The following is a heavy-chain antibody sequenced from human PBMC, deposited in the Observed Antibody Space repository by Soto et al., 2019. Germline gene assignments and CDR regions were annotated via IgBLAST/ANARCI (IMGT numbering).Heavy chain of an antibody. CDR2: IIPIFGTA. V-gene: IGHV1-69*01. J-gene: IGHJ4*02. CDR1: GGTFSSYA. D-gene: IGHD3-10*01. Sequence: QVQLVQSGAEVKKPGSSVKVSCKASGGTFSSYAISWVRQAPGQGLEWMGGIIPIFGTANYAQKFQGRVTITADEVTRTAYRELSSLRSEDTAVYYCARDSLLWFGHSTYYFDYWGQGTLVTVSS. CDR3: ARDSLLWFGHSTYYFDY.